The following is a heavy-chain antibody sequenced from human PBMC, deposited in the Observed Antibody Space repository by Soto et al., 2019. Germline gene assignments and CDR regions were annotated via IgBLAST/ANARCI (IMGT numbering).Heavy chain of an antibody. J-gene: IGHJ4*02. D-gene: IGHD3-9*01. CDR3: ARVRTGYFDY. V-gene: IGHV4-59*11. CDR1: GGAINDHY. CDR2: IYYNGNT. Sequence: SSETLSLTCTLSGGAINDHYWSFIRQPPGKGLEWIGYIYYNGNTNYNPSLKSRVTISVDRSRNQFSLRLTSLTAADTAVYYCARVRTGYFDYWGRGALVTV.